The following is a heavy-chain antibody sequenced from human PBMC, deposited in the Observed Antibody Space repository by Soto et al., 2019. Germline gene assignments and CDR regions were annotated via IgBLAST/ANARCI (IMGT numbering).Heavy chain of an antibody. CDR2: IYYSGRT. V-gene: IGHV4-39*01. CDR3: ARQRTTVVTQAYFDH. D-gene: IGHD2-21*02. J-gene: IGHJ4*02. CDR1: GESISSNSYY. Sequence: GTLSLSFIVSGESISSNSYYGGWIREPPGKGLEWIGSIYYSGRTYYNPSFKSRVTISIDTSKNQFSLKLSSVTATDTAVYYCARQRTTVVTQAYFDHWGQGALVTVSS.